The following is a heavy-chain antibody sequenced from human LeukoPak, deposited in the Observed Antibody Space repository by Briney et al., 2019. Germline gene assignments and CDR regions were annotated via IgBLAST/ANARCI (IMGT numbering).Heavy chain of an antibody. J-gene: IGHJ4*02. D-gene: IGHD6-19*01. V-gene: IGHV1-3*01. Sequence: NFQGRVSITRDTSANTAYMELSSLRSEDMAVYYCARAPSSGWYYDYWGQGTLVTVSS. CDR3: ARAPSSGWYYDY.